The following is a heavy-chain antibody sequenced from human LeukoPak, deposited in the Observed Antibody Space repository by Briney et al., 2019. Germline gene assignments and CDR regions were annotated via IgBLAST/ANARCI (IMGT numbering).Heavy chain of an antibody. Sequence: PSQTLSLTCTVSGGSISSGDYYWSWIRQPPGKGLEWIGYIYYSGSTYYNPSLKRRITISVDTSKNQFSLKLSSVTAADTAVYYCARARSDYDFWSGYYTFDYWGQGTLVTVSS. CDR2: IYYSGST. CDR3: ARARSDYDFWSGYYTFDY. J-gene: IGHJ4*02. CDR1: GGSISSGDYY. V-gene: IGHV4-30-4*08. D-gene: IGHD3-3*01.